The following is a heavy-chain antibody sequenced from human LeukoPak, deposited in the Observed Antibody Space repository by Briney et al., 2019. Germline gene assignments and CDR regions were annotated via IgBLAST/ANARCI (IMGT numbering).Heavy chain of an antibody. CDR2: INSDGSST. V-gene: IGHV3-74*01. CDR3: ARIGVGGGTRGLYYFDF. CDR1: GFTFSSHW. J-gene: IGHJ4*02. D-gene: IGHD3-16*01. Sequence: GGSLRLSCAASGFTFSSHWTHWVRQAPGKGLVWVSRINSDGSSTSYADSVKGRFTISRDNAKNTLYLQMNSLRAEDTAVYYCARIGVGGGTRGLYYFDFWGQGTLVTVSS.